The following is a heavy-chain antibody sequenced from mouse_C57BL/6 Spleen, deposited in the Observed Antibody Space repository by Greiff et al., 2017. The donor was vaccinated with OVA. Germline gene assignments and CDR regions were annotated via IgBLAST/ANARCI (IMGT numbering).Heavy chain of an antibody. D-gene: IGHD3-3*01. Sequence: QVQLQQPGAELVKPGASVKLSCKASGYTFTSYWMHWVKQRPGQGLEWIGMIHPNSGSTNYNEKFKSKATLTVDKSSSTAYMQRSSLTSEDSAVYYCGRERERGRDWFAYWGQGTLVTVSA. CDR1: GYTFTSYW. J-gene: IGHJ3*01. CDR3: GRERERGRDWFAY. V-gene: IGHV1-64*01. CDR2: IHPNSGST.